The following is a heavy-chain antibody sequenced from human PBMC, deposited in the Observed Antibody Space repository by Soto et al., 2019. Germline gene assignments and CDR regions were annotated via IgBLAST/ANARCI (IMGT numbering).Heavy chain of an antibody. Sequence: PSETLSLTCTVSGGSISSGDYYWSWIRQPPGKGLEWIGYIYYSGSTYYNPSLKSRVTISVDTSKNQFSLKLSSVTAADTAVYYCASYDILTGYLDYWGQGTLVTVS. CDR2: IYYSGST. D-gene: IGHD3-9*01. CDR1: GGSISSGDYY. V-gene: IGHV4-30-4*01. CDR3: ASYDILTGYLDY. J-gene: IGHJ4*02.